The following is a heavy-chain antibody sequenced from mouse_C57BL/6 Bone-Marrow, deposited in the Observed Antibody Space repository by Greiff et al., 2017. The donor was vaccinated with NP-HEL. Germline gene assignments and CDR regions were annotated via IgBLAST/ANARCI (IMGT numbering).Heavy chain of an antibody. J-gene: IGHJ1*03. CDR3: ARSKFYYYGSDWYFDV. CDR1: GYAFSSSW. V-gene: IGHV1-82*01. D-gene: IGHD1-1*01. Sequence: VQRVESGPELVKPGASVKISCKASGYAFSSSWMNWVKQRPGKGLEWIGRIYPGAGDTNYNGKFKGKATLTADKSSSTAYMQLSSLTSEDSAVYFCARSKFYYYGSDWYFDVWGTGTTVTVSS. CDR2: IYPGAGDT.